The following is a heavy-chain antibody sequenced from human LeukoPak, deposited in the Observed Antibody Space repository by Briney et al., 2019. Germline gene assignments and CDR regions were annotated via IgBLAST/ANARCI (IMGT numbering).Heavy chain of an antibody. V-gene: IGHV3-23*01. CDR1: GFTFMNYV. D-gene: IGHD3-10*01. J-gene: IGHJ2*01. CDR3: ARKITMVRGPLIKGYFDL. CDR2: IRLGGGLT. Sequence: PGGSPRLSCSGSGFTFMNYVMAWVRQAPGKGLEWVSSIRLGGGLTHSADPVKGRFIISRDMNTLFLQMNNLRPEDTAMYYCARKITMVRGPLIKGYFDLWGRGTLVSVSS.